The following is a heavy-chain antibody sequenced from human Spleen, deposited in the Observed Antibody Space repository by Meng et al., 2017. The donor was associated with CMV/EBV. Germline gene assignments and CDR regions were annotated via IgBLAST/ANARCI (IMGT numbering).Heavy chain of an antibody. V-gene: IGHV3-23*01. Sequence: GESLKISCAASGFTFSSYAMSWVRQAPGKGLEWVSAISGSGGSTYCADSVKGRFTISRDNSKNTLYLQMNSLRAEDTAVYYCAKGYYSGSSYDAFDIWGQGTMVTVSS. CDR2: ISGSGGST. J-gene: IGHJ3*02. CDR3: AKGYYSGSSYDAFDI. CDR1: GFTFSSYA. D-gene: IGHD1-26*01.